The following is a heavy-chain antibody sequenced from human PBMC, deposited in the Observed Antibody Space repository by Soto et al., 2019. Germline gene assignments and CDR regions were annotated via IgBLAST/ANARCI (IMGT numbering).Heavy chain of an antibody. CDR1: GFTFSSYG. CDR2: ISSNGEIT. CDR3: AADAFDI. V-gene: IGHV3-64*01. J-gene: IGHJ3*02. Sequence: GGSLGLSCAASGFTFSSYGIHWVRQAPGKGLEYVSAISSNGEITYYASSVKGRFTISRDNSKNTVYLQMGSLRAEDMAVYYCAADAFDIWGQGTMVTVSS.